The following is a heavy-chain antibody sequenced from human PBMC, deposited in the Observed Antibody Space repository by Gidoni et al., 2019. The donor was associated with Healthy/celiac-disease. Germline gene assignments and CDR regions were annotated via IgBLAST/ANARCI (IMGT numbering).Heavy chain of an antibody. CDR1: GGTFSSYA. V-gene: IGHV1-69*01. D-gene: IGHD3-22*01. CDR3: ARAHSNYYYDSSGYSPNGFDP. J-gene: IGHJ5*02. CDR2: IIPIFGTA. Sequence: QVQLVKSGAEVKKPGSSVKVSCKASGGTFSSYATSWVRQAPGQGLEWMGGIIPIFGTANYAQKFQGRVTITADESTSTAYMELSSLRSEDTAVYYCARAHSNYYYDSSGYSPNGFDPWGQGTLVTVSS.